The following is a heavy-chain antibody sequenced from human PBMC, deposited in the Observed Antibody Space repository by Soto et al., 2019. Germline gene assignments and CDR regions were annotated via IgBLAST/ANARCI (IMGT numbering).Heavy chain of an antibody. V-gene: IGHV1-8*01. Sequence: QVQLVQSGAEGKKPGASVKVSCKASGYTFTSYDINWVRQATGQGLEWMGWMNPNSGNTGYAQKFQGRVTMTRNTSISTAYMELSSLRSEDTAVYYCARASSWYYFYYGMDVWGQGTTVTVSS. J-gene: IGHJ6*02. CDR3: ARASSWYYFYYGMDV. CDR1: GYTFTSYD. CDR2: MNPNSGNT.